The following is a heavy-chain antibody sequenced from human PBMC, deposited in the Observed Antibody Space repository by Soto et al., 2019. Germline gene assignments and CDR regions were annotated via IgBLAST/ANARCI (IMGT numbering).Heavy chain of an antibody. CDR3: ARSYSSSMLFDY. Sequence: QLQLQESGPGLVKPSATLSLTCTVSGDSVTTGSYYWTWIRQPPGKGLEWIGYIYYTGRTDYSPSLKSRVTMSIDSSKNKCSLRLDSVTAADTAMYFCARSYSSSMLFDYGGQGTLVTVSS. D-gene: IGHD6-6*01. CDR2: IYYTGRT. V-gene: IGHV4-61*01. CDR1: GDSVTTGSYY. J-gene: IGHJ4*02.